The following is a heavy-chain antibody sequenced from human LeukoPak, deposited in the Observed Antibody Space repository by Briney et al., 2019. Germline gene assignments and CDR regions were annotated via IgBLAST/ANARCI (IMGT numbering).Heavy chain of an antibody. CDR1: GGSISSGGYY. D-gene: IGHD1-14*01. Sequence: SQTLSLTCTVSGGSISSGGYYWSWIRQHPGKGLEWTGYIYYSGSTYYNPSLKSRVTISMDTSENQFSLKLTSVTAADTAVYYCARSPEYYFDYWGQGTLVTVSS. J-gene: IGHJ4*02. CDR3: ARSPEYYFDY. CDR2: IYYSGST. V-gene: IGHV4-31*03.